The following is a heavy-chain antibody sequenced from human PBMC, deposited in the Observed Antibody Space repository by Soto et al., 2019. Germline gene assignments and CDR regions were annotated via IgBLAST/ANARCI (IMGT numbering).Heavy chain of an antibody. CDR1: GFNFSGSA. D-gene: IGHD3-3*01. J-gene: IGHJ4*02. CDR2: IRTKDNSYAT. Sequence: EVQLVESGGGLVQPGGSLKLSCAASGFNFSGSAMHWVRQASGKGLQWLGRIRTKDNSYATAYAASVKGRFSISRDDSKNTAYLQMNNMKTEDTAEYYCARGTDDYWSGYYVDQWGQGTLVTVSS. V-gene: IGHV3-73*02. CDR3: ARGTDDYWSGYYVDQ.